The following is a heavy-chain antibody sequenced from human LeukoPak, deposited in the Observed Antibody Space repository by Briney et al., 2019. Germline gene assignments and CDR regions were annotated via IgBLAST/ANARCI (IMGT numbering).Heavy chain of an antibody. Sequence: PSETLSLTCAVYGGSFSGDFWSWIRQSPGKGLEWIGEINHGGSTTYNPSLQSRVTMSVDTSKNQFSLKLSSVTAADTAVYYCARGRINFDSNGFNLYFDYWGQGTLVTVSS. CDR1: GGSFSGDF. CDR2: INHGGST. V-gene: IGHV4-34*01. D-gene: IGHD3-22*01. CDR3: ARGRINFDSNGFNLYFDY. J-gene: IGHJ4*02.